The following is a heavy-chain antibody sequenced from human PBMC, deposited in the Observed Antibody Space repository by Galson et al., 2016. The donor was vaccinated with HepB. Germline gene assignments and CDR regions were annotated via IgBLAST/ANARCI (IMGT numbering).Heavy chain of an antibody. CDR3: ATTPKVGSEDYFDY. CDR2: IDPSDSYT. J-gene: IGHJ4*02. V-gene: IGHV5-10-1*01. CDR1: GHIFTSYW. Sequence: QSGAEVTRPGESLRISCRSSGHIFTSYWISWVRQMPGKGLEWMGRIDPSDSYTNDRPSFQGHVTMSADKSISTAYLHWRSLEASDTAMYYCATTPKVGSEDYFDYWGQGTLVTGSS. D-gene: IGHD1-26*01.